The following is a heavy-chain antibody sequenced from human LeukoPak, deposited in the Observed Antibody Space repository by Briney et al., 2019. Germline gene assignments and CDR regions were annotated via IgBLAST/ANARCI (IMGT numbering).Heavy chain of an antibody. D-gene: IGHD1-26*01. J-gene: IGHJ6*03. CDR1: GFTFSSYS. V-gene: IGHV3-48*01. CDR2: ISSSSSTI. Sequence: GGSLRLSCAASGFTFSSYSMNWVRQAPGKGLEWVSYISSSSSTIYYADSVKGRFTISRDNAKNSLYLQMNSLRAEDTAVYYCVRAEVGTTLKYYYYYMDVWGKGTTVTVSS. CDR3: VRAEVGTTLKYYYYYMDV.